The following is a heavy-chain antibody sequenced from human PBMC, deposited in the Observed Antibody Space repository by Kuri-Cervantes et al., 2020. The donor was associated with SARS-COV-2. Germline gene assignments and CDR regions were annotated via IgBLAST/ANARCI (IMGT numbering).Heavy chain of an antibody. CDR3: ASGGVIAFDY. D-gene: IGHD2-8*02. Sequence: GESLKISCAASGFTFSGHWIHWVRQAPGKGLVWVSRINPDGSYTNNADSVKGRSTLCRDNAKNMLFLQMHSLRAEDTAVYFCASGGVIAFDYGGQGTLVTVSS. CDR2: INPDGSYT. V-gene: IGHV3-74*01. CDR1: GFTFSGHW. J-gene: IGHJ4*02.